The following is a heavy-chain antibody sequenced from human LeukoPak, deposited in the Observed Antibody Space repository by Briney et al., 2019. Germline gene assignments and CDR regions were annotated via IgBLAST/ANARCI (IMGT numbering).Heavy chain of an antibody. CDR3: ARDEFWSGHYYFDY. V-gene: IGHV3-30-3*01. D-gene: IGHD3-3*01. CDR1: GFTFSSYA. CDR2: ISYDGSNK. J-gene: IGHJ4*02. Sequence: GGSLRLSCAASGFTFSSYAMHWVRQAPGKGLEWVAVISYDGSNKYYADSVKGRFTISRDNSKNTLYLQMNSLRAEDTAVYYCARDEFWSGHYYFDYWGQGTLVAVSS.